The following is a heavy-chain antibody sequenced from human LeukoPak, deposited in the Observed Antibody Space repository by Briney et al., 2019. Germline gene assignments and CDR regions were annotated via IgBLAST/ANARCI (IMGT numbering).Heavy chain of an antibody. CDR2: IYDSGAT. D-gene: IGHD3-22*01. V-gene: IGHV4-59*08. J-gene: IGHJ4*02. CDR3: ARHSYDSRLILYH. Sequence: PSETLSLTCTVSGGSISSSYWSWIRQPPGKGLEWIGYIYDSGATYYNPSLKSRLTISVDTSKNHFSLKLRSVTAADTALYYCARHSYDSRLILYHWGQGTLVTGSS. CDR1: GGSISSSY.